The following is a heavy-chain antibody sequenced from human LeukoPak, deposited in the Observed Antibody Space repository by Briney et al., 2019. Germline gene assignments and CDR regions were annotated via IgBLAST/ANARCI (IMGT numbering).Heavy chain of an antibody. CDR1: GFTFSDYY. CDR2: ISSSGSTI. Sequence: RGSLRLSCASSGFTFSDYYMSWIRQAPGKGQEWVSYISSSGSTIYCADSVKGRFTISRDNAKNSLYLQMNSLRAEDTAVYYCARDAGSGSFDYWGQGTLVTVSS. CDR3: ARDAGSGSFDY. D-gene: IGHD1-26*01. J-gene: IGHJ4*02. V-gene: IGHV3-11*01.